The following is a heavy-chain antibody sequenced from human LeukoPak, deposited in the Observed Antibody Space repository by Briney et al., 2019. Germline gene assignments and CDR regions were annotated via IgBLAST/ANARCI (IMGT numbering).Heavy chain of an antibody. V-gene: IGHV3-30*18. CDR2: ISYDGSNK. Sequence: GGSLRLSCAASGFTFSYYAMTWVRQAPGKGLEWVAVISYDGSNKYYADSVKGRFTISRDNSKNTLYLQMNSLRAEDTAVYYCAKDRLVLWFGEPDSFDYWGQGTLVTVSS. CDR3: AKDRLVLWFGEPDSFDY. J-gene: IGHJ4*02. D-gene: IGHD3-10*01. CDR1: GFTFSYYA.